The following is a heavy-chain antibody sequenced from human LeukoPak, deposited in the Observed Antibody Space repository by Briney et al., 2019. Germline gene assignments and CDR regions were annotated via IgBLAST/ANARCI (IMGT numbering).Heavy chain of an antibody. J-gene: IGHJ6*03. CDR1: TFTFSSYA. CDR3: AKVHSSSRPYYYMDV. D-gene: IGHD6-13*01. V-gene: IGHV3-23*01. Sequence: GGSPRLSCAASTFTFSSYAMSWVRQAPGKGLEWVSAISAGAGSTYYADSVQGRFTISRDNSKNTLYLQMNSLRAEDTAVYYCAKVHSSSRPYYYMDVWGKGTTVTVSS. CDR2: ISAGAGST.